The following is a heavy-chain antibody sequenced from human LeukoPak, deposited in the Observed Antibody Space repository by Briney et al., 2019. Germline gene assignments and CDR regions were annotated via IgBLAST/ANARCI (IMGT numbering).Heavy chain of an antibody. V-gene: IGHV3-66*01. Sequence: PGGSLRLSCAGSGFTPSINHMSWVRQAPGKRLEWGSVIYSGDSTYYADSVMGRFIISRDNSKNTVYLQMNSLGAEDTAVYYCARDRAVADGRLYYWGQGTLVTVSS. J-gene: IGHJ4*02. CDR1: GFTPSINH. D-gene: IGHD6-19*01. CDR2: IYSGDST. CDR3: ARDRAVADGRLYY.